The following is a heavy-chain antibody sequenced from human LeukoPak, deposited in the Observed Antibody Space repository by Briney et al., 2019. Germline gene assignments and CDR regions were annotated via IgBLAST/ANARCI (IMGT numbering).Heavy chain of an antibody. CDR3: ALGYNFYYFDY. CDR1: GGSISSYY. J-gene: IGHJ4*02. CDR2: ISDIGSI. Sequence: SETLSLTCTVSGGSISSYYWSWIRQPPGKGLEWIAYISDIGSINYNPSLKSRVTISLDTSKNQFSLKLSSVTAADTAVYYCALGYNFYYFDYWGQGTLVTVSS. V-gene: IGHV4-59*08. D-gene: IGHD5-24*01.